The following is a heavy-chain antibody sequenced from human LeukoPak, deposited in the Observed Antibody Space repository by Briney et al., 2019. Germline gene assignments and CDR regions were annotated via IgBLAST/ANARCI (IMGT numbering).Heavy chain of an antibody. CDR1: GFTFSRYG. Sequence: GMSLRLTCAASGFTFSRYGMHWVRQAPGQGLEWVAVIADDGIKKYYADSVKGRCTISRDISKDMLYLQVNSLRAEDTAIYYCARANGARGYSDYGPIPDYWGQGILVTVSS. V-gene: IGHV3-30*03. CDR3: ARANGARGYSDYGPIPDY. J-gene: IGHJ4*02. CDR2: IADDGIKK. D-gene: IGHD5-12*01.